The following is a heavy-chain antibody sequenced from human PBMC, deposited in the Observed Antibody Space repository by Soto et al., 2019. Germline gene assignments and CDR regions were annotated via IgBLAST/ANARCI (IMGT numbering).Heavy chain of an antibody. CDR3: ARDHRLPPDSSGYDIHN. CDR2: VYYSGST. Sequence: SETLSLTCTFSGGSISSGDYYWSWIRQPPGKGLEWIGYVYYSGSTYYNPSLKSRVTISVDTSKNQFSLKLSSVTAADTAVYYCARDHRLPPDSSGYDIHNWGQGTLVTVSS. D-gene: IGHD3-22*01. J-gene: IGHJ4*02. CDR1: GGSISSGDYY. V-gene: IGHV4-30-4*01.